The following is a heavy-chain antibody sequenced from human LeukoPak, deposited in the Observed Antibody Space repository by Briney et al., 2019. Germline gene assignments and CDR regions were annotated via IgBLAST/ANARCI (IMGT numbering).Heavy chain of an antibody. J-gene: IGHJ4*02. CDR1: GGSFSGYY. Sequence: PSETLSLTCAVYGGSFSGYYWSWIRQPPGKGLEWIGEINHSGSTNYNPSLKSRVTISVDTSKNQFSLKLSSVTAEDTAVYYCAKEGYSSWGQGTLVTVSS. CDR3: AKEGYSS. D-gene: IGHD6-13*01. V-gene: IGHV4-34*01. CDR2: INHSGST.